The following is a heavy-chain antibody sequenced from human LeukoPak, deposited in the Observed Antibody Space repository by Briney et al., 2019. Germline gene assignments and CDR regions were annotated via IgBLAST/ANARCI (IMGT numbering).Heavy chain of an antibody. Sequence: SETLSLTCTVSGGSISSYYWSWIRQPPGKGLEWIAYISHSGSSNYSPALKSRVTMSRDTSKNQLSLKLTSVTAADTAVYYCATIKWGGGSFEYWGQGTLVTVSS. CDR2: ISHSGSS. CDR1: GGSISSYY. J-gene: IGHJ4*02. CDR3: ATIKWGGGSFEY. V-gene: IGHV4-59*01. D-gene: IGHD3-10*01.